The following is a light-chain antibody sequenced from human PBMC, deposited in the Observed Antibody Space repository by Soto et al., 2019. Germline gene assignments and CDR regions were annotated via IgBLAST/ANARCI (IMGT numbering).Light chain of an antibody. Sequence: QSVLTQPPSVSAAPGQKVTISCSGSSSNIGNNYVSWYQQLPGTAPKLLIYDNNKRPSGIPDRFSGSKSGTSATLGITGLQTGDEADYYCGSWDSSLSPGVFDGGTKLTVL. CDR3: GSWDSSLSPGV. CDR2: DNN. V-gene: IGLV1-51*01. J-gene: IGLJ2*01. CDR1: SSNIGNNY.